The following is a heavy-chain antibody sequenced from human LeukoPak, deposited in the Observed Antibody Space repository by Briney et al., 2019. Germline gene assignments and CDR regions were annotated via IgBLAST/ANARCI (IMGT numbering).Heavy chain of an antibody. CDR1: GGSIISYY. J-gene: IGHJ4*02. Sequence: SEPLSLPCTVSGGSIISYYWSWIRQPAGKGLEWIGRIYTSGSTNYNPSLKSRVTMSVDTSKNQFSLKLSSVTAADTAVYYCARDNPNTAMVHWGQGTLVTVSS. CDR3: ARDNPNTAMVH. CDR2: IYTSGST. D-gene: IGHD5-18*01. V-gene: IGHV4-4*07.